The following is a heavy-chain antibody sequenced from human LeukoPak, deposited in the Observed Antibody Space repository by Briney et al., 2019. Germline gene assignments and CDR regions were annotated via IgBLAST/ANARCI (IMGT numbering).Heavy chain of an antibody. CDR1: GYTLTELS. V-gene: IGHV1-24*01. Sequence: SVKVSCKISGYTLTELSMHWVRQAPGKGLEWMGGFDPEDGETIYAQKFQGRVTMTEDTSTDTAYMELSSLRSEDTAVYYCATVPYRHMIVVNYFDYWGQGTLVTVSS. D-gene: IGHD3-22*01. CDR3: ATVPYRHMIVVNYFDY. J-gene: IGHJ4*02. CDR2: FDPEDGET.